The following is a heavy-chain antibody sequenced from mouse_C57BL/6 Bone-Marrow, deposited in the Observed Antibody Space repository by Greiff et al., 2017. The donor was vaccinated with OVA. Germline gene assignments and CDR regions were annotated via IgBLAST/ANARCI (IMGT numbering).Heavy chain of an antibody. CDR3: AKAGYDY. V-gene: IGHV1-82*01. J-gene: IGHJ2*01. CDR1: GYAFSSSW. Sequence: VQLQQSGPELVKPGASVKISCKASGYAFSSSWMNWVKQRPGKGLEWIGRLYPGDGDTNYNGKFKGKATLTADKSSSTAYMQLSSLTSEDSAVYFCAKAGYDYWGQGTTLTVSS. D-gene: IGHD3-2*02. CDR2: LYPGDGDT.